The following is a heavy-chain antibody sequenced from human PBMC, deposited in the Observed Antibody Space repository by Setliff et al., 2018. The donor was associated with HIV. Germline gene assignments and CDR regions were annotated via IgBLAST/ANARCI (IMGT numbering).Heavy chain of an antibody. Sequence: SETLSLTCTVSGGSISSGGYYWSWIRQHPGKGLEWIGYIYYSGSTYYNPSLKSRVTISVDTSKNQFSLKLSSVTAADTAVYYCARNKYNWNYYYYYGMDVWGQGTAVTVSS. V-gene: IGHV4-31*03. J-gene: IGHJ6*02. CDR2: IYYSGST. CDR3: ARNKYNWNYYYYYGMDV. CDR1: GGSISSGGYY. D-gene: IGHD1-7*01.